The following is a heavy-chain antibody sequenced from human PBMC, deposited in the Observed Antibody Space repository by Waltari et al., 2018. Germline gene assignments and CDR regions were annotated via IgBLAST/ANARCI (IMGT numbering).Heavy chain of an antibody. V-gene: IGHV1-2*02. J-gene: IGHJ6*02. Sequence: QVQLVQSGAEVKKPGASVKVSCKASGYTFTDYYRQGGRQAPGQGPEWMGWINPKSGDTNYAQKFQGRVTMTRDTSISTTYMEVSRLRSDDTAVYHCARGCSSSSCSGMDVWGQGTTVTVSS. CDR3: ARGCSSSSCSGMDV. D-gene: IGHD2-2*01. CDR2: INPKSGDT. CDR1: GYTFTDYY.